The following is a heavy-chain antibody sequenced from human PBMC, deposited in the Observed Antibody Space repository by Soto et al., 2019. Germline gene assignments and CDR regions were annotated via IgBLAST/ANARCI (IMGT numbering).Heavy chain of an antibody. CDR1: GFTFSSYG. CDR3: ARDQAEQCLGNYYYYYYMDV. V-gene: IGHV3-33*01. D-gene: IGHD6-19*01. J-gene: IGHJ6*03. CDR2: IWYDGSNK. Sequence: QVQLVESGGGVVQPGRSLRLSCAASGFTFSSYGMHWVRQAPGKGLEWVAVIWYDGSNKYYADSVKGRFTISRDNSKNTLYLQMNSLRAEDTAVYYCARDQAEQCLGNYYYYYYMDVWGKGTTVTVSS.